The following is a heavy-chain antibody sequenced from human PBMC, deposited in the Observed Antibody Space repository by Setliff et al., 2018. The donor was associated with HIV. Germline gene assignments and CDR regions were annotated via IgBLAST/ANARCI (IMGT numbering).Heavy chain of an antibody. J-gene: IGHJ6*02. V-gene: IGHV4-59*11. CDR1: GPSINIHY. CDR3: ARSRTSSGYYGVTGYGMDV. Sequence: SETLSLTCTVSGPSINIHYWSWIRQSPGKAFEWIGYIYSTGSTNYNPSLQSRVTISVATSKNQFSLKLNSVTTADTAVYYCARSRTSSGYYGVTGYGMDVWGQGTTVTVSS. CDR2: IYSTGST. D-gene: IGHD3-22*01.